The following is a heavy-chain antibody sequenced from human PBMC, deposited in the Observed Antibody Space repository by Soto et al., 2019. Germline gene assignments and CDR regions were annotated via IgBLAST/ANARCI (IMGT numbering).Heavy chain of an antibody. CDR3: ARPRADSGSYFWVYA. D-gene: IGHD3-10*01. J-gene: IGHJ5*02. CDR1: GGTLSSYP. Sequence: QVQLVQSGDEVKKPGSSVKVSCKASGGTLSSYPISWVRQAPGQGLEWMGRIIPILGLHNYAEKFQGRLTITDYKTASTADIGLSSMRSEDTAVYYCARPRADSGSYFWVYAWGEGSLVSVSS. CDR2: IIPILGLH. V-gene: IGHV1-69*02.